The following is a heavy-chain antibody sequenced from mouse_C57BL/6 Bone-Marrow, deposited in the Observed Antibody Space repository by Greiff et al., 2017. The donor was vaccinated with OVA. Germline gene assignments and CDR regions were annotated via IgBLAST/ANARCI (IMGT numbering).Heavy chain of an antibody. CDR2: ISSGGSYT. J-gene: IGHJ3*01. V-gene: IGHV5-6*01. CDR3: ARWLLRFAC. D-gene: IGHD2-3*01. CDR1: GFTFSSYG. Sequence: EVMLVESGGDLVKPGGSLKLSCAASGFTFSSYGMSWVRQTPDKRLEWVATISSGGSYTYYPDSVKGRFTISRDNAKNTLYLQMSSLKSEDTAMYYCARWLLRFACWDQGTLVTVSA.